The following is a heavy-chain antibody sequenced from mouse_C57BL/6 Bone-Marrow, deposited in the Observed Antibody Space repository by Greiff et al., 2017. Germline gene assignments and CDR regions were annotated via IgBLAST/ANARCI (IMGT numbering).Heavy chain of an antibody. Sequence: QVQLQQSGAELVMPGASVKLSCKASGYTFTSYWMHWVKQRPGQGLEWIGEIDPSDSYTNSNQKFKGKSTLTVDKSSSTAYMQLSSLTSEDSAVYYCAREGYYYGSSSFAYWGQGTLVTVSA. CDR1: GYTFTSYW. D-gene: IGHD1-1*01. J-gene: IGHJ3*01. V-gene: IGHV1-69*01. CDR2: IDPSDSYT. CDR3: AREGYYYGSSSFAY.